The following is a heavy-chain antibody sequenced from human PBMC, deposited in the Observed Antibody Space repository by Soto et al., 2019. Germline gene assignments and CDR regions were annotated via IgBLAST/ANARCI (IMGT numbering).Heavy chain of an antibody. CDR2: IIPIFGTA. J-gene: IGHJ6*02. V-gene: IGHV1-69*13. CDR3: ARDDVAMNNYYGLDV. Sequence: VASVKVSCKASGGTFSSYAISWVRQAPGQGLEWMGGIIPIFGTANYAQKFQGRVTITADESTSTAYMELSSLRSEDTAVYYCARDDVAMNNYYGLDVWGQGTTITVSS. CDR1: GGTFSSYA. D-gene: IGHD5-12*01.